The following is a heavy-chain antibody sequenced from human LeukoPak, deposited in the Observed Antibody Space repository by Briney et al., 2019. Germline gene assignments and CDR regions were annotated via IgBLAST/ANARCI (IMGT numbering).Heavy chain of an antibody. Sequence: SETLSLTCTVSGGSISSSSYYWGWIRQPPGTGLEWIGSIYYSGSTYYNPSLKSRVTISVNTSKNQFSLKLSSVTAADTAVYYCARLTPRGGSVVDYWGQGTLVTVSS. CDR2: IYYSGST. D-gene: IGHD1-26*01. CDR1: GGSISSSSYY. V-gene: IGHV4-39*01. J-gene: IGHJ4*02. CDR3: ARLTPRGGSVVDY.